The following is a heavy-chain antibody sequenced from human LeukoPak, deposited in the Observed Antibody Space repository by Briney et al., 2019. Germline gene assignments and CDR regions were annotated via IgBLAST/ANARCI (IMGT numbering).Heavy chain of an antibody. Sequence: PGGSLRLSCAASGFTFSSYAMSWVRQAPGKGLEWVSAISGSGGSTYYADSVKGRFTISRDNSKNTLYLQMNSLRAEDTAVYYCAKDSSGWSYYYGMDVWGQGTTVTVSS. D-gene: IGHD6-19*01. J-gene: IGHJ6*02. CDR2: ISGSGGST. CDR3: AKDSSGWSYYYGMDV. CDR1: GFTFSSYA. V-gene: IGHV3-23*01.